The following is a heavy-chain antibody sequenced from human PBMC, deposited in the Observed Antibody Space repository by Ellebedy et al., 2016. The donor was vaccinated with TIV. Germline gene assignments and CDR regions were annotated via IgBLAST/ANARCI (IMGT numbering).Heavy chain of an antibody. J-gene: IGHJ6*02. Sequence: GESLKIYCAASGFTFNSYWMSWVRQAPGKGLEWVANINQDGSRIYYVDSVKGRFTISRDNAKNSVYLRMNTLRVKDTAVYHCVRDGAYGDYSPGYYVMDVWGQGTTVTVAS. CDR2: INQDGSRI. CDR3: VRDGAYGDYSPGYYVMDV. V-gene: IGHV3-7*03. CDR1: GFTFNSYW. D-gene: IGHD3-22*01.